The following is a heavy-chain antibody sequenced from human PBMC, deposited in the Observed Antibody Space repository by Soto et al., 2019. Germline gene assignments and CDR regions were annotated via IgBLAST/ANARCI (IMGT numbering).Heavy chain of an antibody. D-gene: IGHD1-20*01. CDR3: AGAGITYYYLDV. J-gene: IGHJ6*03. CDR1: GGSISSYY. CDR2: IHYSGST. V-gene: IGHV4-59*01. Sequence: SETLSLTFTVSGGSISSYYWSWIRQPPGKGLEWIGYIHYSGSTTYNPSLKSRVTISVDTSKKQFSLKLSSVTAADTAVHYCAGAGITYYYLDVWGKGTTVTVSS.